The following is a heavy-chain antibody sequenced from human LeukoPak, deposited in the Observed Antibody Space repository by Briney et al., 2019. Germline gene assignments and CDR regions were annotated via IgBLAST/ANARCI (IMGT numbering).Heavy chain of an antibody. CDR2: IYSSGIT. CDR3: ARERDYSGWQFDY. J-gene: IGHJ4*02. CDR1: GLTVSSNY. Sequence: GGSRRLSCAASGLTVSSNYMTWVRQAPGKGLEWVSVIYSSGITYYADSVKGRFTISRDNSKNTLYLQMNSLRAEDTAVYYCARERDYSGWQFDYWGQGTLVTVSS. V-gene: IGHV3-53*01. D-gene: IGHD6-19*01.